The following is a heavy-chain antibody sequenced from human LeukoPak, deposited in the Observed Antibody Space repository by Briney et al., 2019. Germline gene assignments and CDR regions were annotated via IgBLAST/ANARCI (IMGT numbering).Heavy chain of an antibody. Sequence: GGSLRLSCAASGFTFSSYWMHWVRQAPGKGLVWVSRINNDGSSTSYADSVKGRFTISRDNAKNTLYLQMNSLRAEDTAVYYCARGRLYYDILTGYDAFDIWGQGTMVTVSS. CDR2: INNDGSST. D-gene: IGHD3-9*01. V-gene: IGHV3-74*01. J-gene: IGHJ3*02. CDR1: GFTFSSYW. CDR3: ARGRLYYDILTGYDAFDI.